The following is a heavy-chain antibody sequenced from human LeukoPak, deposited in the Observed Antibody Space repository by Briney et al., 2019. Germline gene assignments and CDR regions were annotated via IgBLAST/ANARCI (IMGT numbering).Heavy chain of an antibody. CDR2: IYYSGST. CDR3: ARVNRDYDSSGDYHGFDY. Sequence: SQTLSPTCTISGGSIRSGDYSWSWIRQPPGKGLERIGYIYYSGSTYYNPSLKSRVTISGDTSKNQFSLKLSSVTAADTAVYYCARVNRDYDSSGDYHGFDYWGQGTLVTVSS. D-gene: IGHD3-22*01. J-gene: IGHJ4*02. V-gene: IGHV4-30-4*01. CDR1: GGSIRSGDYS.